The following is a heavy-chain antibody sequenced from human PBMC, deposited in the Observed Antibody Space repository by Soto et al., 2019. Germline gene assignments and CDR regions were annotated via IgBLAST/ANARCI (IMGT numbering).Heavy chain of an antibody. J-gene: IGHJ5*01. CDR2: IAHDGSEK. Sequence: WGTLSLACPVAGFTFCGYLTICVRQAPGRGLEWVATIAHDGSEKFYVDSVKGRFTISRDHTKNSLYLQMNSLRAEDTDVYYYARESNAESDSWGLESMVTVS. CDR1: GFTFCGYL. V-gene: IGHV3-7*01. CDR3: ARESNAESDS. D-gene: IGHD7-27*01.